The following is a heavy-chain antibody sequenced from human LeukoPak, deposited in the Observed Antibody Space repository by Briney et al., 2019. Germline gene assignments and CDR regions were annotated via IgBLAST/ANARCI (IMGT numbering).Heavy chain of an antibody. V-gene: IGHV3-7*01. CDR3: ARDHVADAFDI. CDR2: IKQDGSEK. Sequence: GGSVRLSCAASGFTFSSYAMSWVRQAPGKGLEWVANIKQDGSEKYYVDSVKGRFTISRDNAKNSLYLQMNSLRAEDTAVYYCARDHVADAFDIWGQGTMVTVSS. J-gene: IGHJ3*02. D-gene: IGHD5-12*01. CDR1: GFTFSSYA.